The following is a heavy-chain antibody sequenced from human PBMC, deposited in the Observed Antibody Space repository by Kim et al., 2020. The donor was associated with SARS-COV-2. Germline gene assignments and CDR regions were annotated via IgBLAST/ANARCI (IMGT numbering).Heavy chain of an antibody. CDR3: ATGMGYYASGTYYYFDS. Sequence: GGSLRLSCAASGFTFNIYSMNWVRQAPGKGLEWVSYINTRSTTIYYADSVKGRFTISRDNAKNSLYLQMNSLRDDDTAVYYCATGMGYYASGTYYYFDSWGQGTLVTVCS. D-gene: IGHD3-10*01. V-gene: IGHV3-48*02. CDR1: GFTFNIYS. J-gene: IGHJ4*02. CDR2: INTRSTTI.